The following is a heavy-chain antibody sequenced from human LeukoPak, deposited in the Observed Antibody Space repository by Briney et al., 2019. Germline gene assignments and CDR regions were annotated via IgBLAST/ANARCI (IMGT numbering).Heavy chain of an antibody. CDR3: AADPNFWSGYYEETQFDP. D-gene: IGHD3-3*01. Sequence: GASVKVSCKASGFTFTSSAMQWVRQARGQRLEWIGWIVVGSGNTNYAQKFQERVTTTRDMSTSTAYMELSSLRSEDTAVYYCAADPNFWSGYYEETQFDPWGQGTLVTVSS. CDR1: GFTFTSSA. CDR2: IVVGSGNT. V-gene: IGHV1-58*02. J-gene: IGHJ5*02.